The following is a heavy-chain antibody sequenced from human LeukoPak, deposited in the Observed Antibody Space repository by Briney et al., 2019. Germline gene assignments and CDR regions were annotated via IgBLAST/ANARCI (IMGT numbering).Heavy chain of an antibody. D-gene: IGHD6-13*01. CDR1: GYTFTSYY. CDR2: INPSGGST. V-gene: IGHV1-46*01. CDR3: ARVGRVSSSWYIGDRSDAFDI. J-gene: IGHJ3*02. Sequence: GASVKVSCKASGYTFTSYYMHWVRQAPGQGLEWMGIINPSGGSTSYAQKFQGRVTMTRDTSTSTVYMELSSLRSEDTAVYYCARVGRVSSSWYIGDRSDAFDIWGQGTMVTVSS.